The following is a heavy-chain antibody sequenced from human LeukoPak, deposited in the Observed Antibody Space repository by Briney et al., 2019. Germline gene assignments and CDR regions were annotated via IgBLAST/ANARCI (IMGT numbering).Heavy chain of an antibody. J-gene: IGHJ3*02. CDR1: GYTFTSYY. Sequence: GASVKVSCKASGYTFTSYYMHWVRQAPGQGLEWMGIINPSGGSTSYAQKFQGRVTMTRDTSTSTVYMGLSSLRSEDTAVYYCARDSGVFRRNDAFDIWGQGTMVTVSS. CDR3: ARDSGVFRRNDAFDI. D-gene: IGHD5-12*01. V-gene: IGHV1-46*01. CDR2: INPSGGST.